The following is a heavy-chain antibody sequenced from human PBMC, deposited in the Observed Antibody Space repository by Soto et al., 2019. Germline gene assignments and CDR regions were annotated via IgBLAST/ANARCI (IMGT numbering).Heavy chain of an antibody. D-gene: IGHD5-18*01. Sequence: QVQLQESGPRLVKPSQTLSLSCAVSGGSIISASYSWNWIRQSPGRGLEWIGHIYSNGSTYYNPSLKSPVSISVDTSNKLFSLRLSSVTAADTAVYFCAREDAALIERWCDAWGQGILVTVSS. CDR3: AREDAALIERWCDA. J-gene: IGHJ5*02. CDR2: IYSNGST. V-gene: IGHV4-31*11. CDR1: GGSIISASYS.